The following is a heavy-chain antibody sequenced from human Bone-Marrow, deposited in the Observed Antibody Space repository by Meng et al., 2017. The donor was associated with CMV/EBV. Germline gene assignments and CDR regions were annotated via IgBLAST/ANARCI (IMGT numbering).Heavy chain of an antibody. CDR3: ARESAHLRAFDI. CDR1: GFTVSSNY. V-gene: IGHV3-53*01. J-gene: IGHJ3*02. Sequence: LSLTCAASGFTVSSNYMSWVRQAPGKGLEWVSVIYSGGSTYYADSVKGRFTISRDNSKNTLYLQMNSLRAEDTAVYYCARESAHLRAFDIWGQGTMVTVSS. CDR2: IYSGGST. D-gene: IGHD3-3*01.